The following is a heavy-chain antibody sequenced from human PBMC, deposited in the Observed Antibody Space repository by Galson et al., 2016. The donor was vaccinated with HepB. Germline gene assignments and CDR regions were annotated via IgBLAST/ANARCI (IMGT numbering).Heavy chain of an antibody. Sequence: SVKVSCKASGYTFTQYGMNWVRQAPGQGLEWMGWINTDTGDPTYAQGFTGRLVFSLDTSASTAYLQISSLEAEDTAIYYCAREPYANDYWGQGTLVTVSS. CDR3: AREPYANDY. CDR2: INTDTGDP. V-gene: IGHV7-4-1*02. D-gene: IGHD2-2*01. J-gene: IGHJ4*02. CDR1: GYTFTQYG.